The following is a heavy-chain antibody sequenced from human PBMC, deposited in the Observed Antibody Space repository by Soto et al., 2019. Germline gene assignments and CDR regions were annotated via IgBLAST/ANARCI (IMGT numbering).Heavy chain of an antibody. CDR3: ASHPRDSSGYWYYFDY. J-gene: IGHJ4*02. D-gene: IGHD3-22*01. V-gene: IGHV3-21*01. Sequence: EVQLLESGGGLVKPGGSLRLSCAASGFTFGSFSRNWVGQAPGKGLEWVSSISSSSSYIYYADSVKGRFTISRDNAKNSLYLQMNSLRAEDTAVYYCASHPRDSSGYWYYFDYWGQGTLVTVSS. CDR1: GFTFGSFS. CDR2: ISSSSSYI.